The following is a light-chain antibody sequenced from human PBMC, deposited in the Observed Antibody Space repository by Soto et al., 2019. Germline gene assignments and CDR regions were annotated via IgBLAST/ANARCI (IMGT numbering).Light chain of an antibody. Sequence: DIQMTQSPSSLSASVGDRVIITCRASLTIGDSLSWFQQKAGKPPTLLIYGASALHSGVPARFSGSGSGTDFTLTISNMQREDFATYCCQQTYNLPRTFGQGTKVEFK. CDR1: LTIGDS. CDR2: GAS. V-gene: IGKV1-39*01. CDR3: QQTYNLPRT. J-gene: IGKJ1*01.